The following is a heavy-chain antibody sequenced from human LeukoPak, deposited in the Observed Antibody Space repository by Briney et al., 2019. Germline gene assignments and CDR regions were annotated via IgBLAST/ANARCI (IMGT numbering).Heavy chain of an antibody. CDR1: GYTFTSYG. V-gene: IGHV1-18*01. J-gene: IGHJ5*02. D-gene: IGHD5-24*01. CDR3: ARGPDERGRWLQLLNYWFDP. CDR2: ISAYNGNT. Sequence: GASVKVSCKASGYTFTSYGISWVRQAPGQGLEWMGWISAYNGNTNYAQKLQGRVTMTTDTSTSTAYMELRSLRSDDTAVYYCARGPDERGRWLQLLNYWFDPWGREPWSPSPQ.